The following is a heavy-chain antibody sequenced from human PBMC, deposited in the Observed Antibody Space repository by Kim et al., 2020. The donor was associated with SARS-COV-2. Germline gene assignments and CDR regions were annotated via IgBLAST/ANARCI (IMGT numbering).Heavy chain of an antibody. D-gene: IGHD4-17*01. CDR3: ANDKRTTGAVDI. V-gene: IGHV3-30*02. J-gene: IGHJ3*02. Sequence: ADSVEGRFTTATDNSENTLYLQMNSLRAEDTAVYYCANDKRTTGAVDIWGQGTMDTVSS.